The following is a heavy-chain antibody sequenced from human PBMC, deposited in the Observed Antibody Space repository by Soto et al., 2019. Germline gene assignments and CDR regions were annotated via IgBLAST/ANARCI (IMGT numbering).Heavy chain of an antibody. CDR2: GSGSGGST. D-gene: IGHD2-15*01. V-gene: IGHV3-23*01. CDR1: GFTCSNYA. CDR3: AKPPKGVVEMAAIYYRMDG. Sequence: EVQLLESGGGLVQPGGSLRISCAASGFTCSNYAMSWVRQAPGKGLQWVSGGSGSGGSTYYADSVKGRFTISRDNSKNTLYLPMNGLRAEDTAVYYCAKPPKGVVEMAAIYYRMDGWGKGTTVTVSS. J-gene: IGHJ6*04.